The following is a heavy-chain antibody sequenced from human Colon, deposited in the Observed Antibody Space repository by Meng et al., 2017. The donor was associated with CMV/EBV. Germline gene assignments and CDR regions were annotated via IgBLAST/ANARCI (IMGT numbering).Heavy chain of an antibody. CDR2: MYYSGST. Sequence: GSLRLSCTVSGYSVSSSDYFWGWIRQPPGKGLEWIANMYYSGSTYYNSSLKSRVTLSVDTSKNEISLRLSSVTAADTAVYYCARPSRGYNYEHWGQGTLVTVSS. CDR1: GYSVSSSDYF. V-gene: IGHV4-39*01. J-gene: IGHJ4*02. D-gene: IGHD5-18*01. CDR3: ARPSRGYNYEH.